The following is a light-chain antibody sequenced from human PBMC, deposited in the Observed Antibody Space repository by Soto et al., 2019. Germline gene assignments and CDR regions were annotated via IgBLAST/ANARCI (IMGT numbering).Light chain of an antibody. Sequence: QSALTQPPSASGSAGRSVTISCTGTISDVGGYNYVSWYQQHTGKAPKLMINEVSKRPSGVPDRISGSKSGNPASVTVSGLQAEDEADYYRSSYAGSNNYVFGTGTKVTVL. J-gene: IGLJ1*01. V-gene: IGLV2-8*01. CDR3: SSYAGSNNYV. CDR2: EVS. CDR1: ISDVGGYNY.